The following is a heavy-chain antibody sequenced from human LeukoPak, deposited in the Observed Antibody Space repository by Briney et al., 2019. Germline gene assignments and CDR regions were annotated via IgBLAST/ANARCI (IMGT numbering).Heavy chain of an antibody. Sequence: GGSLRLSCVASGFTLSSYSMSWVRQAPGKGPEWVSSISSSSTYIYYADSVKGRFTVSRDNAKNSQYLQMNSLRAEDTAVYYCARDKASSSSGDFYYGMDVWGQGTTVTVSS. CDR1: GFTLSSYS. CDR3: ARDKASSSSGDFYYGMDV. V-gene: IGHV3-21*01. D-gene: IGHD6-13*01. J-gene: IGHJ6*02. CDR2: ISSSSTYI.